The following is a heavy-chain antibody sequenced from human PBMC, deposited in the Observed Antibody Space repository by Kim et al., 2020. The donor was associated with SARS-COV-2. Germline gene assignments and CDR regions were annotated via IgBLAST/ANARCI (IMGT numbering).Heavy chain of an antibody. V-gene: IGHV3-33*05. Sequence: GGSLRLSCAASGFTFSSYGMHWVRQAPGKGLEWVAVISYDGSNKYYADSVKGRFTISRDNSKNTLYLQMNSLRAEDTAVYYCARDSPLNREQLRYFVWLHYYCGVDVWGQGTTVTVSS. CDR1: GFTFSSYG. CDR2: ISYDGSNK. D-gene: IGHD3-9*01. J-gene: IGHJ6*02. CDR3: ARDSPLNREQLRYFVWLHYYCGVDV.